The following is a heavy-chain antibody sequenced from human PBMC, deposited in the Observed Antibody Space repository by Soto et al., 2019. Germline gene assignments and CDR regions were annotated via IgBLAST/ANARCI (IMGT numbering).Heavy chain of an antibody. V-gene: IGHV4-59*01. J-gene: IGHJ6*03. D-gene: IGHD2-2*02. CDR3: ARVNIVVVPAAIYYYYYYMDV. Sequence: PSETLSLTCTVSGGSISSYYWTWIRQHPGKGLEWIGYIYYSGSTNYNPSLKSRVTISVDTSKNQFSLKLSSVTAADTAVYYCARVNIVVVPAAIYYYYYYMDVWGKGTTVTVSS. CDR1: GGSISSYY. CDR2: IYYSGST.